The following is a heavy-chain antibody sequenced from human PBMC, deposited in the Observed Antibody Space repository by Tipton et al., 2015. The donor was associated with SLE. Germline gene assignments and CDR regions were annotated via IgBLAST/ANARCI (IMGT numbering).Heavy chain of an antibody. CDR2: LYPGGST. CDR3: ARDWELGH. J-gene: IGHJ4*02. D-gene: IGHD7-27*01. Sequence: TLSLTCAVSGASFSSSHWWTWVRQPPGKGLEWIGRLYPGGSTNYNPALKSRVTISVDTSKNQFSLKLSSVTAADTAVYYCARDWELGHWGQGTLVTVSP. CDR1: GASFSSSHW. V-gene: IGHV4-4*02.